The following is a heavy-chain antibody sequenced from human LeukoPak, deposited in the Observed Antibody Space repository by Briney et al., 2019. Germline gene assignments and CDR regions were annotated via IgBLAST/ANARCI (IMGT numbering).Heavy chain of an antibody. CDR2: INAANGNT. D-gene: IGHD5-18*01. CDR3: ARGTRGAAMGLHFDY. J-gene: IGHJ4*02. Sequence: ASVKVSCTASGYTFISYALHWVRQAPGQRLEWMGCINAANGNTKFSQKFQGRVTITRDTSASTAYMELSSLRSEDTAVYYCARGTRGAAMGLHFDYWGQGTLVTVSS. CDR1: GYTFISYA. V-gene: IGHV1-3*01.